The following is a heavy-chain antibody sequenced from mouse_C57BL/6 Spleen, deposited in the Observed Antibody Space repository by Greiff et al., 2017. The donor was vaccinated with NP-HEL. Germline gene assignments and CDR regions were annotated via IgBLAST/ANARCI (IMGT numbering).Heavy chain of an antibody. V-gene: IGHV5-16*01. CDR1: GFTFSDYY. CDR3: ARDGGLGRYYFDY. D-gene: IGHD4-1*01. J-gene: IGHJ2*01. CDR2: INYDGSST. Sequence: EVKLVESEGGLVQPGSSMKLSCTASGFTFSDYYMAWVRQVPEKGLEWVANINYDGSSTYYLDSLKSRFIISRDNAKNILYLQMSSLKSEDTATYYCARDGGLGRYYFDYWGQGTTLTVSS.